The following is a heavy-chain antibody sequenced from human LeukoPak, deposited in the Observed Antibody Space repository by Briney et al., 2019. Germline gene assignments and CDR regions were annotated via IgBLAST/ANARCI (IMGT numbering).Heavy chain of an antibody. CDR3: ARDDEWELHDY. V-gene: IGHV3-21*01. Sequence: GGSLRLSCAASGFTFSSYSMNWVRQAPGKGLEWVSSISSSSSYIYYADSVKGRFIISRDNAKNSLYLQMNSLRAEDTAVYYCARDDEWELHDYWGQGTLVTVSS. J-gene: IGHJ4*02. CDR2: ISSSSSYI. CDR1: GFTFSSYS. D-gene: IGHD1-26*01.